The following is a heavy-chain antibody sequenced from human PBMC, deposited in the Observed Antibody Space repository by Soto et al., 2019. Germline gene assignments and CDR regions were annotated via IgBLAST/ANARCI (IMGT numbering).Heavy chain of an antibody. Sequence: EVQLVESGGGLVKPGGSLRLSCAASGFTFSSYSMNWVRQAPGKGLEWVSSISSSSSYIYYADSVKGRFTISRDNAKNSLYLQMNRLRAEDTAVYYCARDKVFGVVINMDVWGKGTTVTVSS. J-gene: IGHJ6*03. CDR1: GFTFSSYS. CDR2: ISSSSSYI. V-gene: IGHV3-21*01. D-gene: IGHD3-3*01. CDR3: ARDKVFGVVINMDV.